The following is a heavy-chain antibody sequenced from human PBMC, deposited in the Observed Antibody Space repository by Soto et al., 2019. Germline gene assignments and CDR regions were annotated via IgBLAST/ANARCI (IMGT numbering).Heavy chain of an antibody. D-gene: IGHD4-17*01. CDR3: AREPYGNYYYYGMDV. J-gene: IGHJ6*02. CDR1: GFTVSSNY. V-gene: IGHV3-66*01. CDR2: IYSGGST. Sequence: EVQLVESGGGLVQPGGSLRLSCAASGFTVSSNYMSWVRQAPGKGLEWVSVIYSGGSTYYADSVKGRFTISRDNSKNTLYLQMNSLRAEDTAVYYCAREPYGNYYYYGMDVWVQGTTVTVSS.